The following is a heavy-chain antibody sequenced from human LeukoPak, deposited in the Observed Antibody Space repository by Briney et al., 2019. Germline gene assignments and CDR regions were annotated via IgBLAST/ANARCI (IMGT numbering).Heavy chain of an antibody. CDR2: INHSGST. J-gene: IGHJ4*02. D-gene: IGHD5-18*01. Sequence: SETLSLTCAVYSGSFSGYYWSWIRQPPGKGLEWIGEINHSGSTNYNPSLKSRVTISVDTSNNHFSLKLSSVTAADTAVYYCARGRADTAMADFDYWGQGTLVTVSS. V-gene: IGHV4-34*01. CDR3: ARGRADTAMADFDY. CDR1: SGSFSGYY.